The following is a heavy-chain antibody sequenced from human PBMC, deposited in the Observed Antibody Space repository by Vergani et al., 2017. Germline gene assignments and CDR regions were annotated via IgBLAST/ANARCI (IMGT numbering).Heavy chain of an antibody. Sequence: QVQLVESGGGVVQPGRSLRLSCAASGFTFNQYCMHWFRQAPGKGLEWVAVTWYDGNNKQYADSVKGRFTISRDNSKSTMYLQMNSLRDEDTGVYYCARDVRLLYNRFDPWGQGTLVTVSS. D-gene: IGHD1-14*01. V-gene: IGHV3-33*01. CDR1: GFTFNQYC. CDR3: ARDVRLLYNRFDP. J-gene: IGHJ5*02. CDR2: TWYDGNNK.